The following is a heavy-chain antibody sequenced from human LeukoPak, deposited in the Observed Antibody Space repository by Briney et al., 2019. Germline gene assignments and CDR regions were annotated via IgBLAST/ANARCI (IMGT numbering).Heavy chain of an antibody. CDR3: ARDLSYSSSSWDY. Sequence: PGGSLRLSCAASGFTFSSYSMNWVRQAPGKGLEWVSSISSSSSYIYYADSVKGRFTISRDNAKNSLYLQMNSLRAEDTAVYYCARDLSYSSSSWDYWGQGTLVTVSS. V-gene: IGHV3-21*01. J-gene: IGHJ4*02. CDR2: ISSSSSYI. CDR1: GFTFSSYS. D-gene: IGHD6-6*01.